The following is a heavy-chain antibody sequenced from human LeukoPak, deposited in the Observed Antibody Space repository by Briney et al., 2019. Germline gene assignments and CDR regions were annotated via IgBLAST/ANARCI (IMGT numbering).Heavy chain of an antibody. CDR1: GFTFTNYW. V-gene: IGHV3-74*01. Sequence: GGSLRLSCAASGFTFTNYWMHWVRQAPGKGLVWVSRVLSDGSRISYADSVKGRFTISRDNAKNTLYLQMNSLRAEDTAVYYCARQLWLYYFDYWGQGTLVTVSS. CDR3: ARQLWLYYFDY. J-gene: IGHJ4*02. CDR2: VLSDGSRI. D-gene: IGHD5-18*01.